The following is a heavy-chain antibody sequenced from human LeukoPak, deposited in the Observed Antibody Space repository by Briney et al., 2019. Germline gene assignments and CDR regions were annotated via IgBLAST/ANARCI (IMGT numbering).Heavy chain of an antibody. Sequence: GGSLRLSCAVSGFTFSRYGMHWVRQAPGKGLEWVAVIWYDGTKKYYADSVKGRLTISRDNSKNTLYLEMNSLRAEDTAVYYCARDRAVRYFDYWGQGTLVTVSS. CDR3: ARDRAVRYFDY. CDR1: GFTFSRYG. V-gene: IGHV3-33*01. J-gene: IGHJ4*02. CDR2: IWYDGTKK.